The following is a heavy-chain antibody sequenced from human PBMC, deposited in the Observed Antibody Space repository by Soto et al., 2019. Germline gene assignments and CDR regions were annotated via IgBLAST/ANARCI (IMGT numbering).Heavy chain of an antibody. D-gene: IGHD6-13*01. Sequence: QVQLVQSGAEVKKPGSSVKVSCKASGGTFSSYAISWVRQAPGQGLEWMGGIIPIFGTANYAQKFQGRVTITADESTSTAYMELSSLRSEDTAVYYCARDVVAAAGTSYYGMDVWGQGTTVTVSS. CDR2: IIPIFGTA. CDR1: GGTFSSYA. CDR3: ARDVVAAAGTSYYGMDV. J-gene: IGHJ6*02. V-gene: IGHV1-69*12.